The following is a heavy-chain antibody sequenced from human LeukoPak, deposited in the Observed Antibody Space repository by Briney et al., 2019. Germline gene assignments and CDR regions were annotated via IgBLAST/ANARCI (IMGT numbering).Heavy chain of an antibody. CDR2: IKSKVHGETI. V-gene: IGHV3-15*07. D-gene: IGHD7-27*01. J-gene: IGHJ1*01. CDR3: TTVWGGD. CDR1: GGSISSYS. Sequence: ETLSLTCTVSGGSISSYSWNWVRQAPGEGLEWLGRIKSKVHGETIDYAAPVKGRFTISRDDSKNTLYLEMNSLKTEDTAVYYCTTVWGGDWGQGTLVTVSS.